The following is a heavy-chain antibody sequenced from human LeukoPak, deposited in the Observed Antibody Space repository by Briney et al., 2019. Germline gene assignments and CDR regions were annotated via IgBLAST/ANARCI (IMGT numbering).Heavy chain of an antibody. CDR1: GYTFTSYA. V-gene: IGHV1-3*01. J-gene: IGHJ4*02. CDR2: INAGNGNT. Sequence: ASVKVSCKASGYTFTSYAMHWVRQAPGQRLWWMGWINAGNGNTKYSQKFQGRVTITRDTSASTAYMELSSLRSEDTAVYYCARDPNPDYSNYYFDYWGQGTLVTVSS. D-gene: IGHD4-11*01. CDR3: ARDPNPDYSNYYFDY.